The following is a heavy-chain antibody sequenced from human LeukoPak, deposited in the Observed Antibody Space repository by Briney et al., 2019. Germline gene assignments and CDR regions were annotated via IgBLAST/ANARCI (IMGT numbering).Heavy chain of an antibody. Sequence: ASVTVSCKASGYTFRNYDIVWVRQATGQGLEWMGWMKPDNGNTGYIEMFQGRLTLTRDTSINTAYLELSNLRSEDTAVYYCARGNNWYDYWGQGTLVTVSS. J-gene: IGHJ5*01. CDR2: MKPDNGNT. V-gene: IGHV1-8*03. CDR3: ARGNNWYDY. CDR1: GYTFRNYD.